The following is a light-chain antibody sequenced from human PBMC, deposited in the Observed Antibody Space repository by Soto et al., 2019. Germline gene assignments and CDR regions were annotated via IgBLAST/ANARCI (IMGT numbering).Light chain of an antibody. J-gene: IGLJ3*02. CDR1: SSDVGGYNY. CDR3: QSYDFTLGAFWV. V-gene: IGLV2-8*01. Sequence: QSALTQPPSASGSPGQSVTISCTGTSSDVGGYNYVSWYQQHPGKAPKLMISEVNKRPSGVPDRFSGSKSGNTASLTVSGLQADDEADYYCQSYDFTLGAFWVFGGGTKVTVL. CDR2: EVN.